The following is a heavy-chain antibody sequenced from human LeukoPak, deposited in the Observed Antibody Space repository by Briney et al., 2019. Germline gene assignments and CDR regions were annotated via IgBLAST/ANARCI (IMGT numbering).Heavy chain of an antibody. V-gene: IGHV1-18*04. CDR3: ARDHIGRGAILGNWFDP. J-gene: IGHJ5*02. CDR2: ISAYNGNT. D-gene: IGHD3-10*01. Sequence: GASVKVSCKASGYTFTSCGISWVRQAPGQGLEWMGWISAYNGNTNYAQKLQGRVTMTTDTSTSTAYMELRSLRSDDTAVYYCARDHIGRGAILGNWFDPWGQGTLVTVSS. CDR1: GYTFTSCG.